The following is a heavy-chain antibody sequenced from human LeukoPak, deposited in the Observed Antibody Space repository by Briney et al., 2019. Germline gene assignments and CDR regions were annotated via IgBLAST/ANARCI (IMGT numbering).Heavy chain of an antibody. V-gene: IGHV2-5*02. CDR1: GFSLSTSGVG. Sequence: SGXXLVKPTQTLTLTCTFSGFSLSTSGVGVGCIRQPPGKALEWLALIYWDDDKRYTPSLKSRLTITKDTSKNQVVLTMTNMDPVDTATYYCAHSRGLDRSHYIRSYYFDYWGQETLVTVSS. J-gene: IGHJ4*02. D-gene: IGHD6-19*01. CDR3: AHSRGLDRSHYIRSYYFDY. CDR2: IYWDDDK.